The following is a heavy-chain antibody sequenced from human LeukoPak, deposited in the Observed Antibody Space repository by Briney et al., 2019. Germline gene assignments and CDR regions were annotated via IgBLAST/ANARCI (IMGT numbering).Heavy chain of an antibody. Sequence: ASVKVSCKASGYTFTGYYMHWVRQAPGQGLEWMGWINPNSGGTNYAQKFQGRVTMTRDTSISTAYMELSRLRSDDTAVYYCARDMRYLDWSIPSNYYYYGMDVWGQGTTVTVSS. CDR2: INPNSGGT. D-gene: IGHD3-9*01. CDR3: ARDMRYLDWSIPSNYYYYGMDV. J-gene: IGHJ6*02. CDR1: GYTFTGYY. V-gene: IGHV1-2*02.